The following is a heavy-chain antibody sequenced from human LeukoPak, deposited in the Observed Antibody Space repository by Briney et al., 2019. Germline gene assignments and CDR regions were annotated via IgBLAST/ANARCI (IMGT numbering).Heavy chain of an antibody. CDR1: IGSISSSKW. CDR3: ARGTSIMITFGGAPGDYFDY. CDR2: IYLYGTT. D-gene: IGHD3-16*01. J-gene: IGHJ4*02. Sequence: SEALSLTCSVSIGSISSSKWWSWVRQSPVKGLEWIGEIYLYGTTNYNPSFTSRVTMSVDRSRNQFSLKLSSVTAADTAVYYCARGTSIMITFGGAPGDYFDYWGQGTLVTVSS. V-gene: IGHV4-4*02.